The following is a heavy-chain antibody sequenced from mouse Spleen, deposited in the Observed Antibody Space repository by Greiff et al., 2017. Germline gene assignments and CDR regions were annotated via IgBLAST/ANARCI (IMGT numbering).Heavy chain of an antibody. CDR1: GYAFTNYL. J-gene: IGHJ2*01. Sequence: VQLQQSGAELVRPGTSVKVSCKASGYAFTNYLIEWVKQRPGQRLEWIGVINPGSGGTNYNEKFKGKATLTADKSSSTAYMQLSSLTSEDSAVYFCARCAKRSYFDYWGQGTTLTVSS. V-gene: IGHV1-54*01. CDR2: INPGSGGT. CDR3: ARCAKRSYFDY.